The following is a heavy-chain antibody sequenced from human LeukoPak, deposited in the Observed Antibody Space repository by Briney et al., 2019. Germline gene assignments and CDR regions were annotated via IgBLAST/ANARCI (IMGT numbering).Heavy chain of an antibody. V-gene: IGHV1-69*13. CDR3: ARGPRRGSSGYYYGDY. CDR1: GYRFTGYY. CDR2: IIPIFGTA. Sequence: ASVKVSCKASGYRFTGYYLHWVRQAPGQGLEWMGGIIPIFGTANYAQKFQGRVTITADESTSTAYMELSSLRSEDTAVYYCARGPRRGSSGYYYGDYWGQGTLVTVSS. J-gene: IGHJ4*02. D-gene: IGHD3-22*01.